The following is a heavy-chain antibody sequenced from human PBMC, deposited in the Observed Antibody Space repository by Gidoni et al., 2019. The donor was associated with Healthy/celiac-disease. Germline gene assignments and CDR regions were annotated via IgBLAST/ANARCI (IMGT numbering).Heavy chain of an antibody. Sequence: EVKRVESGGGLVQHGGSLRLACAASGGTFSSYEMNWVRQAPVKGLEWVSYISSSGSTIYYADSVTGRFPISRDTAKNSLYLQMNSLSAEDTAVYYCARATPIRDFDYWGQGPLVTVSS. CDR3: ARATPIRDFDY. D-gene: IGHD2-2*02. V-gene: IGHV3-48*03. CDR1: GGTFSSYE. J-gene: IGHJ4*02. CDR2: ISSSGSTI.